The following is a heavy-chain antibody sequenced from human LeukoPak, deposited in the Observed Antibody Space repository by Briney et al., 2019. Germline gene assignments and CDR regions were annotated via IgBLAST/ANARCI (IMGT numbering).Heavy chain of an antibody. CDR1: GFVFRSYG. CDR3: AKGKVNHDGALDA. D-gene: IGHD2-21*01. J-gene: IGHJ3*01. V-gene: IGHV3-23*05. CDR2: IYTNGRDT. Sequence: GGSLRLSCAASGFVFRSYGMNWVRQAPGKGLEWVSGIYTNGRDTRYADSVKGRFTISRDNSKKTLYLQMNSLRAEDTAVYYCAKGKVNHDGALDAWGQGTLVTVSS.